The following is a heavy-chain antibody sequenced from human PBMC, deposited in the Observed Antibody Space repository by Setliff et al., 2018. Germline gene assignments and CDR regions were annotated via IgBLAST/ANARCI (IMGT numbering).Heavy chain of an antibody. J-gene: IGHJ4*02. D-gene: IGHD3-16*01. V-gene: IGHV4-39*07. CDR3: ARDGGEY. CDR1: GGSISSGGYY. CDR2: INHSGST. Sequence: PSETLSLTCTVSGGSISSGGYYWSWIRQPPGKGLEWIGEINHSGSTNYNPSLKSRVTISVDTSKNQFSLKLGSVTAADTAVYYCARDGGEYWGQGTLVTVSS.